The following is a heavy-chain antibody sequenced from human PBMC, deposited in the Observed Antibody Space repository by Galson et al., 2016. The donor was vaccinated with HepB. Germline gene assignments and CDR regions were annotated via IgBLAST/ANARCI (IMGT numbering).Heavy chain of an antibody. J-gene: IGHJ4*02. CDR3: ARLTSVTADLDF. V-gene: IGHV2-5*02. CDR2: VYWGDDK. CDR1: GFSLSTSGVG. D-gene: IGHD4-17*01. Sequence: PALVKPTQTLTLTCAFSGFSLSTSGVGVGWIRQSPGKALEWIALVYWGDDKRYSPSLKSRLTITKDTSKNQVVLTMTNMDPVDTATYYCARLTSVTADLDFWGQGMLVTVSS.